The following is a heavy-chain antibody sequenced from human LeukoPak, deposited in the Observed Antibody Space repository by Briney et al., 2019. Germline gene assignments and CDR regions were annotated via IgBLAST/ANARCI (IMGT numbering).Heavy chain of an antibody. Sequence: GGSLRLSCAASGFTFSSYALTWVRQAPGKGLEWVSAISGSGSSTFYADSVKGRFTISRDNSKSTLFLQMNSLRGDDTAMYYCAKVACSGSCPLHFDYWGQGTLVTVSS. CDR3: AKVACSGSCPLHFDY. CDR2: ISGSGSST. V-gene: IGHV3-23*01. CDR1: GFTFSSYA. D-gene: IGHD2-15*01. J-gene: IGHJ4*02.